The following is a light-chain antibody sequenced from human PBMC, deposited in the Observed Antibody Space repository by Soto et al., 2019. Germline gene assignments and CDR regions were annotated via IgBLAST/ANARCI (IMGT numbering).Light chain of an antibody. CDR2: DVS. CDR3: SSFTISNTYV. V-gene: IGLV2-18*02. J-gene: IGLJ1*01. Sequence: QSVLTQPPSVSGSPGQSVATSCSGTSSDVGSYNRVSWYQQPPGTAPKLMIFDVSNRPSGVPDRFSGSKSGNTASLTISGLQAEDEADYYCSSFTISNTYVFGTGTKVTVL. CDR1: SSDVGSYNR.